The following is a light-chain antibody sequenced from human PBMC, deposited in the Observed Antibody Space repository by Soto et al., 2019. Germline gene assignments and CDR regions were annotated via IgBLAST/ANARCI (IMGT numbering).Light chain of an antibody. V-gene: IGLV2-14*01. J-gene: IGLJ2*01. CDR3: SSYTIRSTMV. CDR2: DVA. CDR1: NSDVGGYNF. Sequence: QSVLTQPASVSGSPGQSITISCIGTNSDVGGYNFVSWYQQHPGKAPKLMIFDVANRPSGVSDRFSGSKSGNTASLTISGLQAEDEADYYRSSYTIRSTMVFGGGTKLTVL.